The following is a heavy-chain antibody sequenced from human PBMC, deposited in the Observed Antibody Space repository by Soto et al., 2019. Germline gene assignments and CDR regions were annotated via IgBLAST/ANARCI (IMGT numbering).Heavy chain of an antibody. J-gene: IGHJ5*02. V-gene: IGHV3-48*01. Sequence: PGGSLRLSCAASGFTFSSYSMNWVRQAPGKGLEWVSYISSSSSTIYYADSVKGRFTISRDNAKNSLYLQMNSLRAEDTAVYYCARGIRELHPPWGQGTLVTVSS. CDR1: GFTFSSYS. D-gene: IGHD1-26*01. CDR3: ARGIRELHPP. CDR2: ISSSSSTI.